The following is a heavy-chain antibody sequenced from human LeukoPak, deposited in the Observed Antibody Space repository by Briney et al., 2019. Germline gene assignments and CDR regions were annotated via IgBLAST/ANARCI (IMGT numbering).Heavy chain of an antibody. Sequence: PGGSLRLSCAASGFTFNSYWMHWVRQAPGKGLVWVSRINSDGSGTSDADFVKGRFTISRDNSKNTLYLQMNSLRAEDTAIYYCAKQAYDSPRTDFDYWGQGTLVTVSS. V-gene: IGHV3-74*01. CDR1: GFTFNSYW. J-gene: IGHJ4*02. CDR2: INSDGSGT. D-gene: IGHD3-22*01. CDR3: AKQAYDSPRTDFDY.